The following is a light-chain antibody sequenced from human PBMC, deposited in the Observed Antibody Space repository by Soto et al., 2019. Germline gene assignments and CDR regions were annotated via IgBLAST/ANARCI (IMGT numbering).Light chain of an antibody. CDR3: QQYNSYSPWT. J-gene: IGKJ1*01. Sequence: DIQMTQSPSTLSASVGDRVPITCRASQSVNKRLAWFQQKPGKVPKLLIFDASTLQTGVPSRFGGGGSGTEFTLTISGLQPDDFATYYCQQYNSYSPWTFGPGTKVDI. CDR1: QSVNKR. V-gene: IGKV1-5*01. CDR2: DAS.